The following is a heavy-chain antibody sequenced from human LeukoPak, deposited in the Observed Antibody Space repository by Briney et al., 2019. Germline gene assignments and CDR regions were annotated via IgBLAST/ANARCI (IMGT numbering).Heavy chain of an antibody. CDR1: GFTFSSYA. CDR2: ISGSGGST. V-gene: IGHV3-23*01. CDR3: AKDIVAPGLFFDY. J-gene: IGHJ4*02. Sequence: GGSLRLSCAASGFTFSSYAMSWVRQAPGKGLEWVSAISGSGGSTHYTDSVRGRFTISRDNSKNTFYLQMNSLRAEDTAVYYCAKDIVAPGLFFDYWGQGTLVTVSS. D-gene: IGHD5-12*01.